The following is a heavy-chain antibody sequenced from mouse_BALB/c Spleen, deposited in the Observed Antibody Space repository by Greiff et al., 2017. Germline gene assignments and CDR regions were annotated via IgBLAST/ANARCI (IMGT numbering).Heavy chain of an antibody. J-gene: IGHJ3*01. V-gene: IGHV1-82*01. CDR3: APHDYDGAWFAY. D-gene: IGHD2-4*01. CDR2: IYPGDGDT. Sequence: VQLVESGPELVKPGASVKISCKASGYAFSSSWMNWVKQRPGQGLEWIGRIYPGDGDTNYNGKFKGKATLTADKSSSTAYMQLSSLTSVDSAVYFCAPHDYDGAWFAYWGQGTLVTVSA. CDR1: GYAFSSSW.